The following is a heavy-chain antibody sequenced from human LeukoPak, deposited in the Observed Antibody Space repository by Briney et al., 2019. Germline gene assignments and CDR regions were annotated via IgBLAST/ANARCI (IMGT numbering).Heavy chain of an antibody. CDR2: IYYSGST. CDR3: ARFSRNYYYYGMDV. D-gene: IGHD2-2*01. J-gene: IGHJ6*02. CDR1: GGSISSYY. Sequence: SETLSLTCTVSGGSISSYYWSWIRQPPGKGLEWIGYIYYSGSTNYNPSLKSRVTISVDTSKNQFSLKLSSVTAADTAVYYCARFSRNYYYYGMDVRGQGTTVTVSS. V-gene: IGHV4-59*01.